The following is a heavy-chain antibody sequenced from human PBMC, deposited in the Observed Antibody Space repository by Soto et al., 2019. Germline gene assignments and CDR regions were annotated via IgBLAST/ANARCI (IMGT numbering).Heavy chain of an antibody. CDR1: GFTFKTHA. CDR3: GKDVGDYVPYYYGVDV. J-gene: IGHJ6*01. Sequence: VQLVESGGGVVQPGTSLRLSCAASGFTFKTHAMHWVRQAPGKGLEWMAVIAYDGNEKFYADSVKGRFTISRDNSKNALYLQINTLRNEDPAVYYCGKDVGDYVPYYYGVDVWGQGTTVTVSS. V-gene: IGHV3-30*18. D-gene: IGHD1-26*01. CDR2: IAYDGNEK.